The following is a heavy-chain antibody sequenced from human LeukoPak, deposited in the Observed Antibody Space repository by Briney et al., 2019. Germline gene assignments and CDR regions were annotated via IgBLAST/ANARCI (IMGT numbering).Heavy chain of an antibody. CDR2: INPNSGGT. D-gene: IGHD4-17*01. Sequence: GASVKVSCKASGYTFTGYYMHWVRQAPGQGLEWMGWINPNSGGTNYAQKFQGRVTMTRDTSISTAYMELSRLRSGDTAVYYCASDLAYGDYIFDYWGQGTLVTVSS. CDR3: ASDLAYGDYIFDY. CDR1: GYTFTGYY. J-gene: IGHJ4*02. V-gene: IGHV1-2*02.